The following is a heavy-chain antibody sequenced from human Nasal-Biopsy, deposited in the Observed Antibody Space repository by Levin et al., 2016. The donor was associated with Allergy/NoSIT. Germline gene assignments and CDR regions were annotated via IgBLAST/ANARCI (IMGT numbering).Heavy chain of an antibody. D-gene: IGHD3-16*02. CDR1: RVTFTTNG. Sequence: GESLKISCSASRVTFTTNGMCWVRQAPGMGLEWVAFISLHGTGENLADSVVGRFTLSRDKSRNTAYLHMGSLRPEDTATYYCATEGGMTSGGPSYLGVWGKGTTVSVSS. CDR2: ISLHGTGE. J-gene: IGHJ6*04. CDR3: ATEGGMTSGGPSYLGV. V-gene: IGHV3-30-3*01.